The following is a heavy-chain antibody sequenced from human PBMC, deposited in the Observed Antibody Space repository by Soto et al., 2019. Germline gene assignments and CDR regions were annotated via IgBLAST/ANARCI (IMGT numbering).Heavy chain of an antibody. V-gene: IGHV4-39*01. Sequence: SETLSLTCTVSGGSISSSSYYWGWIRQPPGKGLEWIGSIYYSGSTYYNPSLKSRVTISVDTSKNQFSLKLSSVTAADTAVYYCGGSGSYSWFDPWGQGTLVTVSS. D-gene: IGHD1-26*01. J-gene: IGHJ5*02. CDR3: GGSGSYSWFDP. CDR2: IYYSGST. CDR1: GGSISSSSYY.